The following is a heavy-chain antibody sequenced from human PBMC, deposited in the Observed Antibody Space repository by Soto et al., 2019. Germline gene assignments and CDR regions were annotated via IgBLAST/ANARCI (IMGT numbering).Heavy chain of an antibody. CDR1: GFTFSSYG. D-gene: IGHD1-26*01. J-gene: IGHJ4*02. Sequence: QVQLVESGGGVVQPGRSLRLSCAASGFTFSSYGMHWVRQAPGKGLEWVAVIWYDGSNKYYADSVKGRFTISRDNSKNTLYLQMNSLRAEDTDVYYCARVSEGGSSYGGLDYWGQGTLVTVSS. V-gene: IGHV3-33*01. CDR3: ARVSEGGSSYGGLDY. CDR2: IWYDGSNK.